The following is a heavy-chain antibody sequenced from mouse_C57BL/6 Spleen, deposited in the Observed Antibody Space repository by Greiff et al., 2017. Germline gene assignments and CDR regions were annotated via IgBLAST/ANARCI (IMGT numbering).Heavy chain of an antibody. J-gene: IGHJ2*01. CDR2: IDPSDSYT. CDR3: ASQGSNFDY. CDR1: GYTFTSYW. V-gene: IGHV1-59*01. Sequence: VQLQQPGAELVRPGTSVKLSCKASGYTFTSYWMHWVKQRPGQGLEWIGVIDPSDSYTNYNQKFKGKATLTVDTSSSSAYMQLSSLTSEDSAVYYCASQGSNFDYWGQGTTLTVSS. D-gene: IGHD5-1*01.